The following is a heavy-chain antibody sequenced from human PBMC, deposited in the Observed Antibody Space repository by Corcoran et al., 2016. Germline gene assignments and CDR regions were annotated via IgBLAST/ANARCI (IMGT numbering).Heavy chain of an antibody. CDR1: GGSISSSSYY. CDR2: IYYSGGT. V-gene: IGHV4-39*01. CDR3: ARLPGGYYYDSSGDFDY. Sequence: QLQLQESGPGLVKPSETLSLTCTVSGGSISSSSYYWGWIRQPPGKGLEWIGSIYYSGGTYYNPSLKSRVTISVDTSKNQFSLKLSSVTAADTAVYYCARLPGGYYYDSSGDFDYWGQGTLVTVSS. D-gene: IGHD3-22*01. J-gene: IGHJ4*02.